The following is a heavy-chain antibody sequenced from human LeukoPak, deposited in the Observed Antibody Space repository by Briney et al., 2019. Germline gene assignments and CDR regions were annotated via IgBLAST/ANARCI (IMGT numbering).Heavy chain of an antibody. CDR2: IYYSGST. Sequence: PSETLSLTCTVSGGSISSYYWSWIRQPPGKGLEWIGYIYYSGSTNYNPSLKSRVTTSVDTSKNQFSLKLSSVTAADTAVYYCARERDDYGDYYYYMDVWGKGTTVTVSS. V-gene: IGHV4-59*01. J-gene: IGHJ6*03. CDR1: GGSISSYY. CDR3: ARERDDYGDYYYYMDV. D-gene: IGHD4-17*01.